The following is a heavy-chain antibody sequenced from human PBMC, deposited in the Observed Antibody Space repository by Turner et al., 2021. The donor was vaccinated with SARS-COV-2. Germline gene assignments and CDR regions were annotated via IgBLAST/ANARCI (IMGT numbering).Heavy chain of an antibody. CDR1: GASIGNSRNY. D-gene: IGHD3-22*01. J-gene: IGHJ5*02. Sequence: LPLQDSGPALVKSSESLSLSCSVSGASIGNSRNYWAWFRQSPGKGLEWFVSINYSGRTYYTSSLKSRVTISVDTSNNQFSLRLSSVTAADTANYYCARHDSRITNIIVVPRNWFDPWGQGTLVTVSS. V-gene: IGHV4-39*01. CDR3: ARHDSRITNIIVVPRNWFDP. CDR2: INYSGRT.